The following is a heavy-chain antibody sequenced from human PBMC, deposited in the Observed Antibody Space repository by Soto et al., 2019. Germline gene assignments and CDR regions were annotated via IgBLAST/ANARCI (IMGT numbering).Heavy chain of an antibody. CDR3: AGGPGITMVRGVSSSWFDP. CDR1: GYTFTSYG. J-gene: IGHJ5*02. CDR2: ISAYNGNT. D-gene: IGHD3-10*01. V-gene: IGHV1-18*01. Sequence: QVQLVQSGAEVKKPGASVKVSCKASGYTFTSYGISWVRQAPGQGLEWMGWISAYNGNTNYAQKLQGRVTMTTDTSTSTACMELRSLKADDTAVHYCAGGPGITMVRGVSSSWFDPWGQGTLVTVSS.